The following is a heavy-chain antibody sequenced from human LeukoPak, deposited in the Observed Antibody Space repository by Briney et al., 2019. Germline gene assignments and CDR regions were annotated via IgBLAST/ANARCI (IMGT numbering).Heavy chain of an antibody. V-gene: IGHV1-18*01. Sequence: ASVKVSCKASGYTFTSYGISWVRQAPGQGLEWMGWINIYNGNTNYAQKLQGRVTMTTDTSTSTAYMDLRSLGSDDTGVYYCARLEFAGTHYFDFWGQGTRVTVSS. CDR2: INIYNGNT. CDR3: ARLEFAGTHYFDF. CDR1: GYTFTSYG. D-gene: IGHD1-1*01. J-gene: IGHJ4*02.